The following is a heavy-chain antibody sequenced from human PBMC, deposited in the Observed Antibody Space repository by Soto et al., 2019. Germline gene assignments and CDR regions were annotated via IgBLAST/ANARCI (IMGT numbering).Heavy chain of an antibody. Sequence: SETLSLTCTVSGGSISSSSYYWGWIRQPPGKGLEWIVSIYYSGSTYYNPSLKSRVTISVDTSKNQFSLKLSSVPAADTAVDYCAIRTKQHWLVIRAFAIWAQGKMVTV. CDR1: GGSISSSSYY. D-gene: IGHD6-19*01. J-gene: IGHJ3*02. CDR3: AIRTKQHWLVIRAFAI. V-gene: IGHV4-39*01. CDR2: IYYSGST.